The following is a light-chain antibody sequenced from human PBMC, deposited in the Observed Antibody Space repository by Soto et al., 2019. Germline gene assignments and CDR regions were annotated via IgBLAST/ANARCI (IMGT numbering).Light chain of an antibody. CDR3: AVWGNKLDGPGV. J-gene: IGLJ3*02. CDR2: SHD. V-gene: IGLV1-44*01. Sequence: QSVLTQPPSASGPPGQRVTISCSGSSSTIGSNPVEWYQQLPGTAPKLLIYSHDQRPLWVPELFSASRSVTSASLAISGLQPGDEGIYYCAVWGNKLDGPGVFGGGTKLTVL. CDR1: SSTIGSNP.